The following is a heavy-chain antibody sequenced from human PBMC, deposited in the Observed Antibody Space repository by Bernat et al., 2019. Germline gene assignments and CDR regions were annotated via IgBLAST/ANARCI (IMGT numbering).Heavy chain of an antibody. Sequence: EVQLVESGGGLVQPGGSLRLSCAASGFTFGGYWMHWVRQAPGKGLGWVSRISSDGSGTTYADSVKGRFTISRDNAKNTLYLQMNGLRAEDTAVYYCARDRSGGWIDPWGQGPWSPSPQ. V-gene: IGHV3-74*01. J-gene: IGHJ5*02. CDR1: GFTFGGYW. CDR3: ARDRSGGWIDP. D-gene: IGHD2-15*01. CDR2: ISSDGSGT.